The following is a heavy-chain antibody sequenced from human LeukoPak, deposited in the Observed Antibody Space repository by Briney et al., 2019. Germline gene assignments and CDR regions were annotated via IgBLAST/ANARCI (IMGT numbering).Heavy chain of an antibody. CDR3: AKVPGYTSSWYFDY. D-gene: IGHD6-13*01. J-gene: IGHJ4*01. CDR1: GFTFSSYA. V-gene: IGHV3-23*01. CDR2: ISGSGGST. Sequence: GGSLRLSCAASGFTFSSYAMSWVCQAPGKGLEWVSAISGSGGSTFYADSVKGRFTISRDNSKNTLYLQMNSLRAEDTAVYHCAKVPGYTSSWYFDYWGHGTLVTVSS.